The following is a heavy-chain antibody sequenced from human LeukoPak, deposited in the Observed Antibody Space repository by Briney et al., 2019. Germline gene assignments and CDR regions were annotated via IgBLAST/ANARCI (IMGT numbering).Heavy chain of an antibody. CDR3: ARGQYYDAFDI. J-gene: IGHJ3*02. Sequence: PSETLSLTCTVSGGSISSSYYWSWIRQPPGKGLEWIGFIYYTGNTNYNPSLKSRVTISVDTSKNQFSLKLSSVTAADTAVYYCARGQYYDAFDIWGQGTMVIVSS. CDR2: IYYTGNT. D-gene: IGHD1-26*01. CDR1: GGSISSSYY. V-gene: IGHV4-59*01.